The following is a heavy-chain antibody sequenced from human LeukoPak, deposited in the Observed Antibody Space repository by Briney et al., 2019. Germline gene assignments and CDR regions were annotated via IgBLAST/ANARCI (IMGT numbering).Heavy chain of an antibody. D-gene: IGHD2-21*02. Sequence: ASVKVSCKASGYTFTSYYMHWVRQAPGQGLEWMGIINPSGGSTSYAQKFQGRVTMTRDTSTSTVYMELSSLRSEDTAVYYCARERRYCGGDCYQYYFDYWGQGTLVTVSS. V-gene: IGHV1-46*01. CDR2: INPSGGST. CDR1: GYTFTSYY. CDR3: ARERRYCGGDCYQYYFDY. J-gene: IGHJ4*02.